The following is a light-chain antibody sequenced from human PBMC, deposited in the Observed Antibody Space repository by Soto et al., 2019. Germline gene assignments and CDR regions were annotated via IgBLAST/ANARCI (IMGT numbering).Light chain of an antibody. CDR3: SSYSSNNILSYV. V-gene: IGLV2-14*03. CDR2: EVN. Sequence: QSALTQPASVSGAPGQSITISCTGTSNDVGGYKYVSWYQQRPGTAPKLIMFEVNNRPSGVSDRFSGSRSANTASLTISGLQAQDGADYYCSSYSSNNILSYVFGTGTKVTVL. J-gene: IGLJ1*01. CDR1: SNDVGGYKY.